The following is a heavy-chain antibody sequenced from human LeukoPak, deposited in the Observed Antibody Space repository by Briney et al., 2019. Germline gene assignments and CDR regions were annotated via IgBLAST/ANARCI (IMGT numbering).Heavy chain of an antibody. V-gene: IGHV4-39*07. CDR3: AASTAGNSGSIDY. CDR1: GGSISSSSYY. J-gene: IGHJ4*02. D-gene: IGHD4-23*01. CDR2: IYYSGSS. Sequence: SETLSLTCTVSGGSISSSSYYWGWIRQPPGKGLEWIGNIYYSGSSYYNPSLKSRVTISVDTSKNQFSLKLSSVTAADTAVYYCAASTAGNSGSIDYWGQGTLVTVSS.